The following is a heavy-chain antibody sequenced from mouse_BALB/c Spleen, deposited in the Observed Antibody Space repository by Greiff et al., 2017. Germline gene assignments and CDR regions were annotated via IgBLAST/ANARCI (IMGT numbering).Heavy chain of an antibody. CDR3: AKRGVVAPNWYFDV. V-gene: IGHV1-4*01. Sequence: VQLQQSGAELARPGASVKMSCKASGYTFTSYTMHWVKQRPGQGLEWIGYINPSSGYTNYNQKFKDKATLTADKSSSTAYMQLSSLTSEDSAVYYCAKRGVVAPNWYFDVWGAGTTVTVSS. CDR1: GYTFTSYT. D-gene: IGHD1-1*01. J-gene: IGHJ1*01. CDR2: INPSSGYT.